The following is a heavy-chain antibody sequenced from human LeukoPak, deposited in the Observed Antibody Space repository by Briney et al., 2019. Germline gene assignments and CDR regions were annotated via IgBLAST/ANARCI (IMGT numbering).Heavy chain of an antibody. CDR3: ARVWSSSWYGLDAFDI. J-gene: IGHJ3*02. D-gene: IGHD6-13*01. CDR1: GYTFTGYY. V-gene: IGHV7-4-1*02. Sequence: ASVKVSCKASGYTFTGYYMHWVRQAPGQGLEWMGWINTNTGNPTYAQGFTGRFVFSLDTSVSTAYLQISSLKAEDTAVYYCARVWSSSWYGLDAFDIWGQGTMVTVSS. CDR2: INTNTGNP.